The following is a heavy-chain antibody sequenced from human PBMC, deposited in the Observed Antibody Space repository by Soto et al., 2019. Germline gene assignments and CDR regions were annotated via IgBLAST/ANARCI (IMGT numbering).Heavy chain of an antibody. CDR1: GGSFSGYY. CDR2: INHSGST. Sequence: PSETLSLTCAVYGGSFSGYYWSWIRQPPGKGLEWIGEINHSGSTNYNPSLKSRVTISVDTSKNQFSLKLSSVAAADTAVYYCARGPTPLLWFGEFYGMDVWGQGTTVTVSS. D-gene: IGHD3-10*01. CDR3: ARGPTPLLWFGEFYGMDV. V-gene: IGHV4-34*01. J-gene: IGHJ6*02.